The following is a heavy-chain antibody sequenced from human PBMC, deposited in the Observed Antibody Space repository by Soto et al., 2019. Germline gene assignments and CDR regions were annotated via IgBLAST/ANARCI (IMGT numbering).Heavy chain of an antibody. CDR3: ARDLRIAARPEQLYYYYGMGV. J-gene: IGHJ6*02. CDR1: GGSISSYY. V-gene: IGHV4-59*01. Sequence: PSETLSLTCTVSGGSISSYYWSWIRQPPGKGLEWIGYIYYSGSTNYNPSLKSRVTISVDTSKNQFSLKLSSVTDADTAVYYCARDLRIAARPEQLYYYYGMGVWGPGTTVTVSS. D-gene: IGHD6-6*01. CDR2: IYYSGST.